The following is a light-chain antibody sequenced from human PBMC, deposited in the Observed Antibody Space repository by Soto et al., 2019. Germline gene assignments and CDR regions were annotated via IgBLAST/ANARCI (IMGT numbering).Light chain of an antibody. J-gene: IGKJ2*01. CDR1: QSVDSSY. Sequence: ENVLTQSPDTLSLSPGERATLSCRASQSVDSSYLSWYQQKPGQAPRLLIYGTSTRATGISDRFSGSGSGTDFALTINRLDPEDFAVYYCQQYDNSLYTFGQGTKLEIK. V-gene: IGKV3-20*01. CDR2: GTS. CDR3: QQYDNSLYT.